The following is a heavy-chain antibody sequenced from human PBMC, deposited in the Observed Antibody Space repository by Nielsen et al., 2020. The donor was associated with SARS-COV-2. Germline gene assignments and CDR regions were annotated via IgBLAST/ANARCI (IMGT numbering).Heavy chain of an antibody. V-gene: IGHV4-4*01. D-gene: IGHD2-2*02. CDR2: VSHSGST. J-gene: IGHJ6*03. Sequence: GSLRLSCAVSGDSVSSHDWWTWVRQSPGKGLEWIGEVSHSGSTNYNPSLKSRVTLSMDKSKNQFSLRLTSVSAADTAVYFCARGDLVVVPSPLLGLGPIFYYFYLDVWGKGASVAVSS. CDR3: ARGDLVVVPSPLLGLGPIFYYFYLDV. CDR1: GDSVSSHDW.